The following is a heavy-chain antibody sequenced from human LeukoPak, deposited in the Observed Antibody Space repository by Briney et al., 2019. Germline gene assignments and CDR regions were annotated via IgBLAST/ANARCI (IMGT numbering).Heavy chain of an antibody. Sequence: SETLSLTCAVSGGSISSGGYSWSWIRQPPGKGLEWIGYIYHSGSTYYNPSLKSRVTISVDRSKNQFSLKLSSVTAADTAVYYCARVQMVRGVIDAFDIWGQGTMVTVSS. CDR3: ARVQMVRGVIDAFDI. J-gene: IGHJ3*02. CDR1: GGSISSGGYS. V-gene: IGHV4-30-2*01. CDR2: IYHSGST. D-gene: IGHD3-10*01.